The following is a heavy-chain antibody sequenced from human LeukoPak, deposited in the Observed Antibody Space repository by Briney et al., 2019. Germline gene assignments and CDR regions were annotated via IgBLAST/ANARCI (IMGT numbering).Heavy chain of an antibody. CDR2: ISYSGST. D-gene: IGHD3-3*01. J-gene: IGHJ4*02. CDR3: ARKEWVPYYFDY. V-gene: IGHV4-59*01. CDR1: GDSISNYY. Sequence: SETLSLTCTVSGDSISNYYWSWIRQPPGKGLEWTGYISYSGSTNYNSSLKSRVTISVDTSKNQFSLKLSSVTAADTAVYYCARKEWVPYYFDYWGQGALVTVSS.